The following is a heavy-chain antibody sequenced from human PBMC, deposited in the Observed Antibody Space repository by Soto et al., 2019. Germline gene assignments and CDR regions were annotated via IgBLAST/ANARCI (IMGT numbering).Heavy chain of an antibody. D-gene: IGHD3-22*01. CDR2: ISFDGSNE. CDR3: AREGYYDSRGYPYGMDV. Sequence: GGSLRLSCTASGFNFSDYVVNWVRQATGRGLEWLSFISFDGSNEYYADFVKGRFTISRDTSRNTVYLQMNSLRADDTAVYFCAREGYYDSRGYPYGMDVWGQGTTVTVSS. CDR1: GFNFSDYV. V-gene: IGHV3-30-3*01. J-gene: IGHJ6*02.